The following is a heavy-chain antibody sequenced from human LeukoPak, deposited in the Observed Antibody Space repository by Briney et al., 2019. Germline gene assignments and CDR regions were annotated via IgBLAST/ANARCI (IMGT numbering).Heavy chain of an antibody. CDR1: GFTFSSYS. CDR3: AKDQLNRFCSGGSCSTTHDY. V-gene: IGHV3-23*01. J-gene: IGHJ4*02. D-gene: IGHD2-15*01. CDR2: ITGSSRST. Sequence: GGSLRLSCAASGFTFSSYSMNWVRQAPGKGLEWVSAITGSSRSTYYADSVKGRFTISRDNSKNTLYLQMNSLRAEDTAIYYCAKDQLNRFCSGGSCSTTHDYWGQGTLVTVSS.